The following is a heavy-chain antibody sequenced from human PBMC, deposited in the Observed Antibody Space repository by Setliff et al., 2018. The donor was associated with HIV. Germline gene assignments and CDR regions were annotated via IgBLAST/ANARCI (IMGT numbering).Heavy chain of an antibody. D-gene: IGHD3-22*01. V-gene: IGHV1-69*10. CDR2: TNPQSDIA. CDR1: GFTFNHYA. Sequence: ASVKVSCKASGFTFNHYALSWVRQAPGQRPEWMGGTNPQSDIANYAQRFQGRVTITADHSTTTTYMELTSLRADDTAVYYCATPMFPNYHDNSVLIDWGQGTPVTVSS. CDR3: ATPMFPNYHDNSVLID. J-gene: IGHJ1*01.